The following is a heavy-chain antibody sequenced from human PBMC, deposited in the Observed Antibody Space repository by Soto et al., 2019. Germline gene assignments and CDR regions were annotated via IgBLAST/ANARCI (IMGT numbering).Heavy chain of an antibody. V-gene: IGHV4-59*01. Sequence: PSETLSLTCTVSGGSISNYYWIWIRQPPGKGLDWIGYVHYTGRASYNPSLKSRVSISVDTSKNQFSLNMSSMTAADTAVYYCARVSNDYGGNGAFDYWGQGTLVTVSS. D-gene: IGHD4-17*01. CDR2: VHYTGRA. CDR3: ARVSNDYGGNGAFDY. J-gene: IGHJ4*02. CDR1: GGSISNYY.